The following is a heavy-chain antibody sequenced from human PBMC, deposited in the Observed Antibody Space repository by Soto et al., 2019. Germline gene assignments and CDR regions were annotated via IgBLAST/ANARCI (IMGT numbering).Heavy chain of an antibody. J-gene: IGHJ4*02. V-gene: IGHV3-30-3*01. CDR3: ARGGYTDGSGCDY. CDR2: ISYEGSNK. Sequence: QVQLVESGGSVVQPGRSLRLSCAASGFTFSSYAMHWVRQAPGKGLERVAVISYEGSNKYYAESVKGLLTISRDNSKNTLCLQMNSLSLEDTAVYYGARGGYTDGSGCDYWGQGTLVIVSS. CDR1: GFTFSSYA. D-gene: IGHD5-18*01.